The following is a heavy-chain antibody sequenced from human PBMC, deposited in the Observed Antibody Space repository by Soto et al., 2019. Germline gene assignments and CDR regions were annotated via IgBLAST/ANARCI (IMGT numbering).Heavy chain of an antibody. CDR1: GYSFSVYG. V-gene: IGHV1-18*01. CDR2: VNPSDGNR. D-gene: IGHD3-22*01. CDR3: ARDRLRGYDSSGFYS. Sequence: ASVTVSCTASGYSFSVYGINWVRQAPGQGLEWMGWVNPSDGNRNFAQKFEDRVTMTTATSTNTVFLELRSLKSDDTAIYYCARDRLRGYDSSGFYSWGQGTMVTVSS. J-gene: IGHJ4*02.